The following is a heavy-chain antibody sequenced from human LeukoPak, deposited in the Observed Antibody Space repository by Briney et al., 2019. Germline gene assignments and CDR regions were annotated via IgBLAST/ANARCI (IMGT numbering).Heavy chain of an antibody. D-gene: IGHD2-2*01. Sequence: GGSLRLSCAASGFTFDDYGMSWVRQAPGKGLEWVSGINWNGGSTGYADSVKGRFTISRDNAKNSLYLQMNSLRAEDTALYYCARVGCSSTSCHYFDDWGQGTLVTVSS. CDR3: ARVGCSSTSCHYFDD. CDR2: INWNGGST. V-gene: IGHV3-20*04. CDR1: GFTFDDYG. J-gene: IGHJ4*02.